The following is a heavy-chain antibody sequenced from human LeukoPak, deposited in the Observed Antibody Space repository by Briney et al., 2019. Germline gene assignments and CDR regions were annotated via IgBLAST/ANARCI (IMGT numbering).Heavy chain of an antibody. D-gene: IGHD3-16*01. CDR1: GFTFSGYD. V-gene: IGHV3-13*01. Sequence: GGSLRLSCAASGFTFSGYDMHWVRQGPGKGLEWVAAISIGGDTYYPGSVKGRFTISRENAKNSFYLQMNSLRAGDTSIYYCARAHVGWGLAFDIWGRGTVVIVSS. CDR2: ISIGGDT. J-gene: IGHJ3*02. CDR3: ARAHVGWGLAFDI.